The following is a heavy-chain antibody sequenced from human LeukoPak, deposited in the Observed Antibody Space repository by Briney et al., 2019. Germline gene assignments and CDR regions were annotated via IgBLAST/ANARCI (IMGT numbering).Heavy chain of an antibody. CDR1: GFTFSNAW. Sequence: GGSLRLSCAASGFTFSNAWMSWVRQAPGKGLEWVGRIKSKTDGGTTDYAAPVKGRFTISRDDSKNTLYLQMNSLKTEDTAVYYRTTGVMITFGGVIVFDYWGQGTLVTVSS. CDR3: TTGVMITFGGVIVFDY. CDR2: IKSKTDGGTT. J-gene: IGHJ4*02. D-gene: IGHD3-16*02. V-gene: IGHV3-15*01.